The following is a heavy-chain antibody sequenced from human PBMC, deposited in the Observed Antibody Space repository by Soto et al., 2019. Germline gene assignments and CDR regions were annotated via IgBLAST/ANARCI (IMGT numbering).Heavy chain of an antibody. CDR3: ARRSYFYALDV. V-gene: IGHV4-34*01. CDR1: GGSFSGYY. J-gene: IGHJ6*02. D-gene: IGHD2-21*01. CDR2: INYSGST. Sequence: SETLSLTCAVSGGSFSGYYWGWVRQPPGKGLEWVGEINYSGSTNYNPSLKRRVTISVDTSKNQVSLKVTSVTAADTAMYYCARRSYFYALDVWGQGTTVTVSS.